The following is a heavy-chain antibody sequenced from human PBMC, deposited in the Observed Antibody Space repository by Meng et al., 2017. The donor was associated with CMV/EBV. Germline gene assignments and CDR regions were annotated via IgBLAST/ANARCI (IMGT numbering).Heavy chain of an antibody. CDR2: INPNSGNS. J-gene: IGHJ3*02. D-gene: IGHD2/OR15-2a*01. CDR1: GGTFSSYN. CDR3: ARGQANSAFDI. Sequence: SVKVSCKASGGTFSSYNISWVRQAPGQGLEWMGWINPNSGNSGYAQKFQGRVTMTRNTSISTAYMELSSLRSEDTAVYYCARGQANSAFDIWGQGTMVTVSS. V-gene: IGHV1-8*02.